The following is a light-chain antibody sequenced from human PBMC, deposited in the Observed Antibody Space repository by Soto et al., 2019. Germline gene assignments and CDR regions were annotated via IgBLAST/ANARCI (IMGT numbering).Light chain of an antibody. CDR3: QSYDSSLSGWV. CDR2: GNS. V-gene: IGLV1-40*01. J-gene: IGLJ3*02. CDR1: SNIGAGYD. Sequence: QAVVTQPPSVSGAPGQRVTISCTGSSNIGAGYDVHWYQQLPGTAPKLLIYGNSNRPSGVPDRFSGSKSDTSASLAITGLQAEDEANYYCQSYDSSLSGWVFGGGTKLTVL.